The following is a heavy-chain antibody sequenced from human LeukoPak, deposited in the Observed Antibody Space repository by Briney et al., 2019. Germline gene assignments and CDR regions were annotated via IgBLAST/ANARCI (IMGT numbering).Heavy chain of an antibody. CDR3: ARGGDQDLYYYMDV. CDR1: GGTFSSYT. Sequence: SVKVSCKASGGTFSSYTISWVRRAPGQGLEWMGGIIPIFGTAKYAQKFQGRVTITTDESTSTAYMELSSLRSEDTAVYYCARGGDQDLYYYMDVWGKGTTLTVSS. J-gene: IGHJ6*03. V-gene: IGHV1-69*05. D-gene: IGHD4-17*01. CDR2: IIPIFGTA.